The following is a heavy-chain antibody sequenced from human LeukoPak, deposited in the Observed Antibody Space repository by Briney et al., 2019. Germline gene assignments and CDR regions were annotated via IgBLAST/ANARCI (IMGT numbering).Heavy chain of an antibody. Sequence: GRSLRLSCAASGFTFSSYGMHWVRQAPGKGLEWVAVIWYDGSNKYYADSVKGRFTISRDNSKNTLYLQMNSLRAEDTAVYYCARAIVGATIGYWGQGTLVTVSS. CDR3: ARAIVGATIGY. CDR2: IWYDGSNK. J-gene: IGHJ4*02. CDR1: GFTFSSYG. V-gene: IGHV3-33*01. D-gene: IGHD1-26*01.